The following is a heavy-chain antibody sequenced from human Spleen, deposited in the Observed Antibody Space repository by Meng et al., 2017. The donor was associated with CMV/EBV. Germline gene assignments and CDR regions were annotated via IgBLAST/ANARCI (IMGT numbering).Heavy chain of an antibody. CDR1: GGSISSYY. CDR3: ARLGGDFWSGYSSYGMDV. Sequence: SETLSLTCTVSGGSISSYYWSWIRQPPGKGLEWIGYIYYSGSTNYNPSLKSRVTISVDTSKNQFSLKLSSVTAADTAVYYCARLGGDFWSGYSSYGMDVWGQGTTVTVSS. J-gene: IGHJ6*02. V-gene: IGHV4-59*12. D-gene: IGHD3-3*01. CDR2: IYYSGST.